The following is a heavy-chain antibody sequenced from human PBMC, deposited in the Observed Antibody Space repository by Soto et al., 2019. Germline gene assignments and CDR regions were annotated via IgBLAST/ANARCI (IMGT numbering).Heavy chain of an antibody. V-gene: IGHV1-3*01. D-gene: IGHD2-15*01. CDR2: INAGNGNT. Sequence: GASVKVSCKASGYTFTSYAMHWVRQAPGQRLEWMGWINAGNGNTKYSQKFKGRVTITRDTSASTAYMELSSLLSEYAAVYYCARDADSAFDIWGQGTMVTVSS. J-gene: IGHJ3*02. CDR3: ARDADSAFDI. CDR1: GYTFTSYA.